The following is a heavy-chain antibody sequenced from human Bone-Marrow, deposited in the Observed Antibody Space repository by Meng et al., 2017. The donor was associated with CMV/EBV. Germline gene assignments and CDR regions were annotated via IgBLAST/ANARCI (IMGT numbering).Heavy chain of an antibody. J-gene: IGHJ4*02. Sequence: SETLSLTCTVSGGSISSYYWSWIRQPPGKGLEWIGYIYYSGSTNYNPSLKSRVTISVDTSKNQFSLKLSSVTAADTAIYYCVRKETGTMMNYWGQGTLVTVSS. D-gene: IGHD3-16*01. V-gene: IGHV4-59*12. CDR3: VRKETGTMMNY. CDR2: IYYSGST. CDR1: GGSISSYY.